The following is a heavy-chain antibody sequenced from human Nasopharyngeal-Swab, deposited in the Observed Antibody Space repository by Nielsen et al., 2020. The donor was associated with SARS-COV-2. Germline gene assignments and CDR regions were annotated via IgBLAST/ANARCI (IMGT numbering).Heavy chain of an antibody. Sequence: SETLSLTCTVSGGSISSSSYYWGWIRQPPGKGLEWIGSIYYSGSTYYNPSLKSRVTISVDTSKNQFSLKLSSVTAADTAVYYCARALEEFAGYYYYYYMDVWGKGTTVTVSS. CDR2: IYYSGST. CDR1: GGSISSSSYY. J-gene: IGHJ6*03. CDR3: ARALEEFAGYYYYYYMDV. D-gene: IGHD3-10*01. V-gene: IGHV4-39*01.